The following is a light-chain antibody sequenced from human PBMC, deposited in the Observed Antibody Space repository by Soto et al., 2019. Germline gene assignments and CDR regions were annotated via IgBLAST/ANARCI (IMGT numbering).Light chain of an antibody. J-gene: IGKJ1*01. CDR2: GAS. CDR3: QQYGSSPWT. CDR1: QSVSSSS. Sequence: EIVLTQFPDTLSLSPGERATLFCRASQSVSSSSLAWYQHRRGQAPRLLIHGASTRAIGIPDRFSGRGSGTDFTLTIRRLEPEDFAVYYCQQYGSSPWTFGQGTKVDIK. V-gene: IGKV3-20*01.